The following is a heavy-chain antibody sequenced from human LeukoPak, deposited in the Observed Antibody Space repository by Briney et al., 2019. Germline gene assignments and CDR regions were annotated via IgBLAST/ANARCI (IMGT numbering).Heavy chain of an antibody. Sequence: PGGSLRLSCAASGFTFSSNSMTWVRQAPGKGLEWVSSISGGSSYIYYADSVKGRFTISRDNAKNSLYLQMNSLRAEDTAVYYCARGGSSSSGPSNYWGQGTLVTVSS. J-gene: IGHJ4*02. CDR3: ARGGSSSSGPSNY. V-gene: IGHV3-21*01. D-gene: IGHD6-6*01. CDR2: ISGGSSYI. CDR1: GFTFSSNS.